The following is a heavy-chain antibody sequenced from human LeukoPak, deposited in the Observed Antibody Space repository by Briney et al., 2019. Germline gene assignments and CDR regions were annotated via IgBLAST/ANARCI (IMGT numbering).Heavy chain of an antibody. CDR3: ARHLYYYYGMDV. CDR2: IYYSGST. J-gene: IGHJ6*02. Sequence: SETLSLNCTVSGGSISSYYWSWIRQPPGKGLEWIGYIYYSGSTNYNPSLKSRVTISVDTSKNQFSLKLSSVTAADTAVYYCARHLYYYYGMDVWGQGTTVTVSS. CDR1: GGSISSYY. V-gene: IGHV4-59*08.